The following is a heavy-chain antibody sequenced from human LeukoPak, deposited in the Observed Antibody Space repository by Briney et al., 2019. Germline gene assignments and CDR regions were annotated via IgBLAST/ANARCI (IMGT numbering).Heavy chain of an antibody. CDR3: AYCGGDCYSNDAFDI. J-gene: IGHJ3*02. CDR1: GFTFDDYA. CDR2: ISGDGGST. Sequence: GGSLRLSCAGSGFTFDDYAMHWVRHAPGKGLEWVSLISGDGGSTYYADSVKGRFTISRDNSKNSLYLQMNSLRTEDTALYYCAYCGGDCYSNDAFDIWGQGTMVTVSS. D-gene: IGHD2-21*02. V-gene: IGHV3-43*02.